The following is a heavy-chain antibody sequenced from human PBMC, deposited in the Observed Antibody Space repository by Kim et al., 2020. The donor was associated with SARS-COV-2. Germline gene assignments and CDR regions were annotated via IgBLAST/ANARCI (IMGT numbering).Heavy chain of an antibody. V-gene: IGHV3-9*01. CDR1: GFTFDDYA. CDR3: AKDIGSSWYRYYFDY. Sequence: GGSLRLSCAASGFTFDDYAMHWVRQAPGKGLEWVSGISWNSGSIGYADSVKGRFTISRDNAKNSLYLQMNSLRAEDTALYYCAKDIGSSWYRYYFDYWGQGTLVTVSS. J-gene: IGHJ4*02. CDR2: ISWNSGSI. D-gene: IGHD6-13*01.